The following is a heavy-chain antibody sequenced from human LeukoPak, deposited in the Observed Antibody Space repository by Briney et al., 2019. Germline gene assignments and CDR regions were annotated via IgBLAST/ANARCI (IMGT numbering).Heavy chain of an antibody. D-gene: IGHD4-11*01. CDR3: TALGNYSPRFDY. CDR1: GYTFTGYY. V-gene: IGHV1-2*06. CDR2: INPNSGGT. Sequence: ASVKVSCKASGYTFTGYYMHCVRQAPGQGLEWMGRINPNSGGTNYAQKFQGRVTMTRDTSISTAYMELSRLRSDDTAVYYCTALGNYSPRFDYWGQGTLVTVSS. J-gene: IGHJ4*02.